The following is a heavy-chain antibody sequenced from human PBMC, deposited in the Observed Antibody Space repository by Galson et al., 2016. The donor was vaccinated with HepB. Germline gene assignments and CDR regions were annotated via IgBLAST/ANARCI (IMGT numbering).Heavy chain of an antibody. CDR3: ARRNVAVTGTNGFDP. V-gene: IGHV5-10-1*01. J-gene: IGHJ5*02. CDR1: GYSFTSYW. CDR2: IDPSDSYA. Sequence: QSGAEVKKPGESLRISCKGSGYSFTSYWITWVRQMPGKGLEWMGRIDPSDSYANYSPSFQGHVTISADKSISPAYLQWSSLKASDTAMYYCARRNVAVTGTNGFDPWGQGTLVTVSS. D-gene: IGHD6-19*01.